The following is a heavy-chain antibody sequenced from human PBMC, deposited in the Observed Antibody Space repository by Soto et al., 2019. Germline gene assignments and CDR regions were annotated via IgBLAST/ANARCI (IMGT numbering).Heavy chain of an antibody. CDR3: ARFKWFGDPKSDGMDV. Sequence: PSETLSLTCAVSGGSISSSNWWSWVRQPPGKGLEWIGEIYHSGSTNYNPSLKSRVTISVDKSKNQFSLKLSSVTAADTAVYYCARFKWFGDPKSDGMDVWGQGTTVTVSS. V-gene: IGHV4-4*02. D-gene: IGHD3-10*01. J-gene: IGHJ6*02. CDR2: IYHSGST. CDR1: GGSISSSNW.